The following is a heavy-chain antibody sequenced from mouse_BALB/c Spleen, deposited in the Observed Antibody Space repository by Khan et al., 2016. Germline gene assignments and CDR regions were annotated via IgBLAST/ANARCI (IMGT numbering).Heavy chain of an antibody. J-gene: IGHJ3*01. CDR2: IYPGDGDT. CDR3: ADDLFDY. CDR1: GYTSANYW. Sequence: QVQLQQSGAELARPGASVRLSCKASGYTSANYWMQWVKQRPGQGLEWIGSIYPGDGDTRYSQKFKDKATLTADKSSSSAYMLLRSVASEDSAVYYCADDLFDYWCQGTLVTVSA. V-gene: IGHV1-87*01.